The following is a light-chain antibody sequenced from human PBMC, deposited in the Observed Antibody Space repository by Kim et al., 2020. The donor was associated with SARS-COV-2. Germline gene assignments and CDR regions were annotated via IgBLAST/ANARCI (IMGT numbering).Light chain of an antibody. V-gene: IGLV1-47*01. CDR2: RNN. CDR3: AAWDDSLSGYV. J-gene: IGLJ1*01. Sequence: GQRVTISCSVSSSNIGRNYVYWYQQLPGTAPKLLIYRNNQRPSGGPDRFSGSKSGTSASLAISGLRSEDEADYYCAAWDDSLSGYVFGTGTKVTVL. CDR1: SSNIGRNY.